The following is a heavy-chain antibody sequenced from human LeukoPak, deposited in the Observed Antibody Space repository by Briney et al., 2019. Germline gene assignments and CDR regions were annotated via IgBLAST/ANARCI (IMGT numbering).Heavy chain of an antibody. CDR2: INHSGST. CDR3: ARGRGRRDFWSGYYTYYYGMDV. D-gene: IGHD3-3*01. CDR1: GGSFSGNY. Sequence: SETLSLTCAVYGGSFSGNYWSWIRQPPGKGLEWIGEINHSGSTNYNPSLKSRVTISVDTSKNQFSLKLSSVTAADTAVYYCARGRGRRDFWSGYYTYYYGMDVWGQGTTVTVSS. V-gene: IGHV4-34*01. J-gene: IGHJ6*02.